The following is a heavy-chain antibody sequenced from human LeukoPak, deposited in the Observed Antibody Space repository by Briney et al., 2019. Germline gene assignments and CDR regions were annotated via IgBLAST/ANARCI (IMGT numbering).Heavy chain of an antibody. J-gene: IGHJ3*02. CDR3: AKDMEQWLAHAFDI. CDR1: GYTFTSHD. Sequence: ASVKVSCKASGYTFTSHDINWVRQAPGQGLEWMGWMNPNSGNTGYAQKFQGRVTFTRDTSTSTAYMELASLRAEDTALYYCAKDMEQWLAHAFDIWGQGTMVTVSS. D-gene: IGHD6-19*01. V-gene: IGHV1-8*03. CDR2: MNPNSGNT.